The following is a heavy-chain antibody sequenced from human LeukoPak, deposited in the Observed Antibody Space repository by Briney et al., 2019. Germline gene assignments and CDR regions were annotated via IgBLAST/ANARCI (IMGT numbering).Heavy chain of an antibody. CDR3: ARDGYGSGSYSGYVLLY. D-gene: IGHD3-10*01. CDR1: GFTFSDYY. Sequence: PGGSLRLSCAASGFTFSDYYMSWIRQAPGKGLEWLAYISNSGDTRKYADSVPGLFTISRDNAKNSVFLQMNSLRAEDSGVYYCARDGYGSGSYSGYVLLYWGQGTLVTVSS. J-gene: IGHJ4*02. V-gene: IGHV3-11*01. CDR2: ISNSGDTR.